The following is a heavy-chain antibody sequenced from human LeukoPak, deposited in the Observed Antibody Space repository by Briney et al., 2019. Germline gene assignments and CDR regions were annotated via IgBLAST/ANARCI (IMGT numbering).Heavy chain of an antibody. Sequence: GGSLRLSCAASGFTFSSYWMSWVRQAPGKGLEWVAFIRYDGSNKYYADSVKGRFTISRDNSKNTLYLQMNSLRAEDTAVYYCAKDRDSSSWYVFLSYWGQGTLVTVSS. CDR3: AKDRDSSSWYVFLSY. V-gene: IGHV3-30*02. J-gene: IGHJ4*02. D-gene: IGHD6-13*01. CDR2: IRYDGSNK. CDR1: GFTFSSYW.